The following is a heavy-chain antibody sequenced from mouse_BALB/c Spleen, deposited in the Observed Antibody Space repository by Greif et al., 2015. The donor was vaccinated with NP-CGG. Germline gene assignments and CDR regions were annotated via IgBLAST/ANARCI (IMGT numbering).Heavy chain of an antibody. CDR1: GYTFTSYW. Sequence: QVHVKQSGAELAKPGASVKMSCKASGYTFTSYWMHWVKQRPGQGLEWIGYINPSTGYTEYNQKFKDKATLTADKSSSTAYMQLSSLTSEDSAVYYCARKLLYYYAMDYWGQGTSVTVSS. J-gene: IGHJ4*01. D-gene: IGHD1-1*01. CDR2: INPSTGYT. CDR3: ARKLLYYYAMDY. V-gene: IGHV1-7*01.